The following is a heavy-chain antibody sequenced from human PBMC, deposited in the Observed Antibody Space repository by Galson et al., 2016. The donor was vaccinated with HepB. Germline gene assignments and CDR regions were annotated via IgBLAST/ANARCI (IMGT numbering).Heavy chain of an antibody. J-gene: IGHJ4*02. V-gene: IGHV3-23*01. D-gene: IGHD2-2*01. Sequence: SLRLSCAASGFTFSTYAMNWVRQGPGKGLEWVSSISGSGGITYYAKSVKGRFTISRDNSKNTLYLQMNSLRAEDTAFYYCAKEPFRTTGGFNDYWGQGTLVTVAS. CDR3: AKEPFRTTGGFNDY. CDR1: GFTFSTYA. CDR2: ISGSGGIT.